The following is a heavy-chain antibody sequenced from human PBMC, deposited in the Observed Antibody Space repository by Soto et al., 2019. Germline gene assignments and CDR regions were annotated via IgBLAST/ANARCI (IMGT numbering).Heavy chain of an antibody. CDR1: GFIFSTYG. Sequence: QVQLVESGGGVVQPGRSLRLSCAASGFIFSTYGMHWVRQVPGKGLEWVAVVSYDSSNKYYGDSVKGRFTISRDNSRNTLFLQMNSLRAEDTAVYYCAKPTVAGSNDLEHWGQGTLVTVSS. V-gene: IGHV3-30*18. CDR2: VSYDSSNK. J-gene: IGHJ1*01. D-gene: IGHD6-19*01. CDR3: AKPTVAGSNDLEH.